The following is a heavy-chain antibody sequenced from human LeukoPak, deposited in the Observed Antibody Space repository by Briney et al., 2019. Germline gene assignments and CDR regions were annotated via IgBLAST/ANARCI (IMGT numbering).Heavy chain of an antibody. Sequence: GASVKVSCKASGYTFTSYGISWVRQAPGQGLEWLGWISTYDDNIKYAQSLQGRLTLTMDTSTSTAYMELRSLTSDDTAVYYCARETYSNILTGTDYWGPGTLVTVSS. CDR3: ARETYSNILTGTDY. V-gene: IGHV1-18*01. CDR1: GYTFTSYG. CDR2: ISTYDDNI. J-gene: IGHJ4*02. D-gene: IGHD3-9*01.